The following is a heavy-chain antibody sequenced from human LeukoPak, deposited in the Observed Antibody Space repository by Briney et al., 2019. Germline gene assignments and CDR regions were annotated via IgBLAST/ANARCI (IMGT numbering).Heavy chain of an antibody. CDR2: INSDGSDT. CDR3: ARHCGSSGCDY. J-gene: IGHJ4*02. Sequence: GGSLRLSCAASGVTFSSYWMHWVRQGPGEGLVWVARINSDGSDTTNADSVKGRFTISRDNAKDTVYLQMNSLRVEDTAVYYCARHCGSSGCDYWGQGTLVTVSS. V-gene: IGHV3-74*01. CDR1: GVTFSSYW. D-gene: IGHD6-19*01.